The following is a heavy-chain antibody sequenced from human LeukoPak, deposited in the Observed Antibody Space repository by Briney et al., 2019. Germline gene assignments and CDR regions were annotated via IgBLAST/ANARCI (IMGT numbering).Heavy chain of an antibody. CDR3: AARYSGSYFYDYYYGMDV. Sequence: GGSLRLSCAASGFTFSSYAMHWVRQAPGKGLEWVAVISYDGSNKYYADSVKGRFTISRDNSKNTLYLQVNSLRAEDTAVYYCAARYSGSYFYDYYYGMDVWGQGTTVTVSS. V-gene: IGHV3-30*04. CDR1: GFTFSSYA. J-gene: IGHJ6*02. CDR2: ISYDGSNK. D-gene: IGHD1-26*01.